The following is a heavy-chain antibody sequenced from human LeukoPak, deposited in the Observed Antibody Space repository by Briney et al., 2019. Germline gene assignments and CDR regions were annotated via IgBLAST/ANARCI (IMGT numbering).Heavy chain of an antibody. V-gene: IGHV1-2*02. D-gene: IGHD1-26*01. CDR2: INPNSGGT. Sequence: ASVKVSCKASGYTFTGYYMHWVRQAPGQGLEWMGWINPNSGGTNYAQKFQGRVTMTRDTSISTAYMELSRLRSDDTAVYYCARERGSSGRAGKNWFDPWGQGTLVTVSS. CDR3: ARERGSSGRAGKNWFDP. CDR1: GYTFTGYY. J-gene: IGHJ5*02.